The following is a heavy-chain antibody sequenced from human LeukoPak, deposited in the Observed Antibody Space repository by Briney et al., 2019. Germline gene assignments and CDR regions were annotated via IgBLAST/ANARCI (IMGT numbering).Heavy chain of an antibody. CDR2: IIPIFGTA. V-gene: IGHV1-69*01. Sequence: SVTVSCKASGGTFSSYAISWVRQAPGQGVEGMGGIIPIFGTANYAQKFQSRVTSTADESTSTAYMELSSLRSEDTAVYYCARDYYFDYWGQGTLVTVSS. CDR3: ARDYYFDY. J-gene: IGHJ4*02. CDR1: GGTFSSYA.